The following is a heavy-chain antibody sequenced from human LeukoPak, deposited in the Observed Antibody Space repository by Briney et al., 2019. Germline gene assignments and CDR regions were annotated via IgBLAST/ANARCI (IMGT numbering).Heavy chain of an antibody. CDR3: ARVAREWFDP. CDR2: IYISGSS. Sequence: SETLSLTCTVSDGSMTNNYWSGLRQPAGKGLEWIGRIYISGSSYYNPSLKSRVSMSVDTSQNQFSLKLSSVTAADTAVYFCARVAREWFDPWGQGTLVTVSS. V-gene: IGHV4-4*07. CDR1: DGSMTNNY. J-gene: IGHJ5*02.